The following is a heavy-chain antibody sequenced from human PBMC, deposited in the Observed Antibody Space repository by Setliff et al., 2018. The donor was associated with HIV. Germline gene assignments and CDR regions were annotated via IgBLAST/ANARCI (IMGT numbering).Heavy chain of an antibody. CDR2: IYWHGGG. D-gene: IGHD3-22*01. CDR3: AHRAGDSSGREFDP. CDR1: GFSLSTPGVG. V-gene: IGHV2-5*01. Sequence: GSGPTLVNPPQPLTLTCTFSGFSLSTPGVGVGWIRQPPGKALEWLALIYWHGGGRYSPSLKTRLTVTKDTSKNQVVLTMTNMDPVDTATYYCAHRAGDSSGREFDPWGQGTLVTVSS. J-gene: IGHJ5*02.